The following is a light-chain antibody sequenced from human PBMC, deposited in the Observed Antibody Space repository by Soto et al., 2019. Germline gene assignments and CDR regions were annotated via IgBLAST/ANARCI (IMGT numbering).Light chain of an antibody. CDR2: AVT. Sequence: QSALTQPRSVSGSPGQSVTISCTGTSSDVGGYNYVSWYQQYPGKAPKVMIYAVTKRPSGVPDRTSGSKSGNTASLTISGLQAEDEADYYCCSYAGSYTHYVFGTGTKDTVL. J-gene: IGLJ1*01. V-gene: IGLV2-11*01. CDR1: SSDVGGYNY. CDR3: CSYAGSYTHYV.